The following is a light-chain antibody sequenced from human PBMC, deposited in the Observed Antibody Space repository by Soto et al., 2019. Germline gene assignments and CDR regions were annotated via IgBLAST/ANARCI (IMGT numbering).Light chain of an antibody. CDR2: DAS. CDR3: QQRSIWPPIT. V-gene: IGKV3-11*01. CDR1: QSVNIY. J-gene: IGKJ5*01. Sequence: EMVLTQSPGTLSLSPGERATLSCRASQSVNIYLAWYQQKPGQAPRLLIYDASNRATGIPARFSGSGSGTDFTLTISSLEPEDFAVYYCQQRSIWPPITFGQGTRLEIK.